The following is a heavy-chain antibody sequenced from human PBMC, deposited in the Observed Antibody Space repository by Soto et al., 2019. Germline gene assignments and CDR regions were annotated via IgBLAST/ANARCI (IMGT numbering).Heavy chain of an antibody. J-gene: IGHJ5*02. CDR2: IFPSDSDT. V-gene: IGHV5-51*01. CDR1: GYKFTSYW. Sequence: GETLKISCRTSGYKFTSYWIAWVRQMPGKGLEWMGIIFPSDSDTRYSPSFQGQVTISADRSTSTVFLQWASLKASDTAVYFCARKDKSGYFNWFDPWGQGTLVTVSS. CDR3: ARKDKSGYFNWFDP. D-gene: IGHD5-12*01.